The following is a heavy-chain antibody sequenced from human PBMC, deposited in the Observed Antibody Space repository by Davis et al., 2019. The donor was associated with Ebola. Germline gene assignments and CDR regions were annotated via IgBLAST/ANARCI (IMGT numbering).Heavy chain of an antibody. D-gene: IGHD3-10*01. CDR3: ARGVNRACFDD. CDR1: GFTFSSYW. CDR2: INSDGSRT. Sequence: GESLKISCAASGFTFSSYWMHWVRQAPGKGLVWLSHINSDGSRTRYADSVKDRVTISRDNAKSTLYLQMSSLRVEDTAVYYCARGVNRACFDDWGQGTLVTVSS. V-gene: IGHV3-74*01. J-gene: IGHJ4*02.